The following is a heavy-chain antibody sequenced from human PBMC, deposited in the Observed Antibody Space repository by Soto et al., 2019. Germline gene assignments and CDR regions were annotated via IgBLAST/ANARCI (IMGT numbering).Heavy chain of an antibody. V-gene: IGHV3-23*01. Sequence: GVPMRVSCAASEVSITNYAMSWVSKAPGKGLEWVSYVNNGGTRTDYADSVKGRFTISRDDSKNVLYLQMNSLRAEDTAVYYCAKLSPSRTYYYSGMDVWGQGTPVTVS. CDR1: EVSITNYA. CDR2: VNNGGTRT. D-gene: IGHD2-2*01. CDR3: AKLSPSRTYYYSGMDV. J-gene: IGHJ6*02.